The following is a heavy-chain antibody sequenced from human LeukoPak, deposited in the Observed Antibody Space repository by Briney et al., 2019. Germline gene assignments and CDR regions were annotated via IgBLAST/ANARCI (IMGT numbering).Heavy chain of an antibody. J-gene: IGHJ3*02. V-gene: IGHV3-48*03. CDR1: GFTFSNYE. CDR2: ISSSGSTI. CDR3: ARRRGYSSSAAFDI. D-gene: IGHD6-6*01. Sequence: GGSLRLSCAASGFTFSNYEMNWVRQAPGKGLEWVSYISSSGSTIYYADSVKGRFTISRDNAKNSLYLQMNSLRAEDTAVYYCARRRGYSSSAAFDIWGQGTMVTVFS.